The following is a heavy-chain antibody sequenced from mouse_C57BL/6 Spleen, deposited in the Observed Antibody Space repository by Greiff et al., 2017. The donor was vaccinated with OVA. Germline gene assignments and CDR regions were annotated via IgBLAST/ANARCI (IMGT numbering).Heavy chain of an antibody. CDR3: ARFDGALDY. J-gene: IGHJ2*01. D-gene: IGHD2-3*01. V-gene: IGHV1-50*01. CDR2: IDPSDSYT. CDR1: GYTFTSYW. Sequence: QVQLQQSGAELVKPGASVKLSCKASGYTFTSYWMQWVKQRPGQGLEWIGEIDPSDSYTNYNQKFKGKATLTVDTSSSTAYMQLSSLTSEDSAVYYCARFDGALDYWGQGTTLTVSS.